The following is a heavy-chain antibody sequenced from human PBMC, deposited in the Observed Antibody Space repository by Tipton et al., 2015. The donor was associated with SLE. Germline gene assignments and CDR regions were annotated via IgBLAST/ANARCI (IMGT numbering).Heavy chain of an antibody. D-gene: IGHD2-2*01. CDR2: INHSGST. J-gene: IGHJ4*02. Sequence: TLSLTCVVYGGSFSASSWSWIRQSPGKGLEWIGEINHSGSTNYNPSLKSRVTISVDTSKSQFSLKLSSVTAADTAVYYCARLSMPYFDYWGQGTLVTVSS. CDR3: ARLSMPYFDY. CDR1: GGSFSASS. V-gene: IGHV4-34*01.